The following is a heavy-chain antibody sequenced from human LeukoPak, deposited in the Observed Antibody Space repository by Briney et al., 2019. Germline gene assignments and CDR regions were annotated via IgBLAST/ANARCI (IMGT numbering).Heavy chain of an antibody. Sequence: GGSLRLSCAASGFTFSSYAMHWVRQAPGKGLEWEAVISYDGSNKYYADSVKGRFTISRDNSKNTLYLQMNSLRAEDTAVYYCARDRDPGVRGVVFDYWGQGTLVTVSS. J-gene: IGHJ4*02. V-gene: IGHV3-30*04. CDR1: GFTFSSYA. D-gene: IGHD3-10*01. CDR2: ISYDGSNK. CDR3: ARDRDPGVRGVVFDY.